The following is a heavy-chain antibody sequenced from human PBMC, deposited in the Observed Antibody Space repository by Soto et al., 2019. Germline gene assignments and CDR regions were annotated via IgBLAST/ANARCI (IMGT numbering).Heavy chain of an antibody. CDR1: GYTFTSYA. D-gene: IGHD1-1*01. J-gene: IGHJ6*02. Sequence: ASVKVSCKASGYTFTSYAMHWVRQAPGQRLEWMGWINAGNGNTKYSQKFQGRVTITRDTSASTAYMELSSLRSEDTAVYYCASSGTGLYYYYGMDVWGQGTTVTVSS. V-gene: IGHV1-3*01. CDR3: ASSGTGLYYYYGMDV. CDR2: INAGNGNT.